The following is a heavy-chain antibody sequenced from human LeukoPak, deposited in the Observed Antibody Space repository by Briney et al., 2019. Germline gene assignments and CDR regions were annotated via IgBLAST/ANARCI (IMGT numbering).Heavy chain of an antibody. CDR1: GFTFSSYG. J-gene: IGHJ3*02. CDR3: ARTTVEVVVITTSPMDAFDI. V-gene: IGHV3-30*03. D-gene: IGHD3-22*01. Sequence: GSLRLSCAASGFTFSSYGMHWVRQAPGKGLEWVAVISYDGSNKYYADSVKGRFTISRDNSKNTLYLQMNSLRAEDTAVYYCARTTVEVVVITTSPMDAFDIWGQGIMVTVSS. CDR2: ISYDGSNK.